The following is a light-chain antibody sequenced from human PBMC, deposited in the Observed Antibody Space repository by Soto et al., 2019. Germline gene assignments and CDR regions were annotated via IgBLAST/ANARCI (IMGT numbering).Light chain of an antibody. Sequence: EIVFTQSPATLSSFPGDRVTLSCRASQYINTRLAWYQHRPGQAPRLLIYQTSIRAAGIPARFSASGSGTDFTLTISDVQPEDSALYYCHQRQSWPRTFGQGTKVDIK. J-gene: IGKJ1*01. CDR2: QTS. CDR1: QYINTR. CDR3: HQRQSWPRT. V-gene: IGKV3-11*01.